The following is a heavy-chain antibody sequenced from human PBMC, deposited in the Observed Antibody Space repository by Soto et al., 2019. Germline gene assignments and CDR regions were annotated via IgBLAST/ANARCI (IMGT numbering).Heavy chain of an antibody. Sequence: QVQLQESGPGLVKPSQTLSLTCTVSGGSISNDEYYWSWVRQPPGKGLEWLGYIYSSGSTNYNPSLTSRLSISLDTPKTQFSLKLRSVTVADTAVYYCARQIFGVGPLDHWGQGTLVTVSS. D-gene: IGHD3-3*01. CDR3: ARQIFGVGPLDH. J-gene: IGHJ4*02. CDR1: GGSISNDEYY. V-gene: IGHV4-30-4*01. CDR2: IYSSGST.